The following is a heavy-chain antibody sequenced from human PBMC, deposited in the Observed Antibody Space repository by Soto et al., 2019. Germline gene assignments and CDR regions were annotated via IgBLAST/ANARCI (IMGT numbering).Heavy chain of an antibody. Sequence: PSETLSLTCTVSGGSISGYYWSWIRQPAGKGLEWIGRIYTSGSTNYNPSLKSRVTLSVDTSKNQFSLKLTSVTAADTAVYYCARAGASEVQGNKWFDPWGQGTLVTVSS. J-gene: IGHJ5*02. V-gene: IGHV4-4*07. CDR3: ARAGASEVQGNKWFDP. CDR2: IYTSGST. D-gene: IGHD1-26*01. CDR1: GGSISGYY.